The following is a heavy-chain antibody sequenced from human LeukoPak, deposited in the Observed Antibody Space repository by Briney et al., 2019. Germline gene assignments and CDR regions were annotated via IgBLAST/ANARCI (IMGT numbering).Heavy chain of an antibody. Sequence: GGSLRLSCAASGFTFSSYGMSWVRQAPGKGLEWVSAIIGSGGSTYYADSVKGRFTISRDNSKNTLYLQMNSLRAEDTAVYYCAKERGVTMIVVGPFDLWGRGTLVTVSS. CDR1: GFTFSSYG. J-gene: IGHJ2*01. D-gene: IGHD3-22*01. V-gene: IGHV3-23*01. CDR2: IIGSGGST. CDR3: AKERGVTMIVVGPFDL.